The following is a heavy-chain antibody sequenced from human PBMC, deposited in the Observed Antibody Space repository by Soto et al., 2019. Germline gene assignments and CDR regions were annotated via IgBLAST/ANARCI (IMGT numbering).Heavy chain of an antibody. CDR2: ISGSGGST. J-gene: IGHJ4*02. CDR3: AKSEHIVVVTAIPKVVDY. CDR1: GFTFISYA. D-gene: IGHD2-21*02. Sequence: LRRSCAASGFTFISYAMSWVRQAPGKGLEWVSAISGSGGSTYYADSVKGRFTISRDNSKNTLYLQMNSLRAEDTAVYYCAKSEHIVVVTAIPKVVDYWGQGTLVTVSS. V-gene: IGHV3-23*01.